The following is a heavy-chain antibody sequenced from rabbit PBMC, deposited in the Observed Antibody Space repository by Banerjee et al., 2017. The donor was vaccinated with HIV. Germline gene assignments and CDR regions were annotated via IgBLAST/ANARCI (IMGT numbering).Heavy chain of an antibody. CDR2: IYAGSSGSP. J-gene: IGHJ4*01. D-gene: IGHD4-2*01. V-gene: IGHV1S40*01. Sequence: QSLEESGGDLVKPGASLTLTCTASGFSFSSSYWICWVRQAPGKGLEWIAWIYAGSSGSPYCAGWAEGRFTISKTSVTTVTLQMTSMTGADTAPYFCARWTAGINIDLSGPGTLVTVS. CDR1: GFSFSSSYW. CDR3: ARWTAGINIDL.